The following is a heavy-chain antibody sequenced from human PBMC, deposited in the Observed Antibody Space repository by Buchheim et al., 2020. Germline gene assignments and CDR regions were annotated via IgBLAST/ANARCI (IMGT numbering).Heavy chain of an antibody. V-gene: IGHV3-30*18. CDR3: AKGASSWYPNPNWFDP. D-gene: IGHD6-13*01. Sequence: QVQLVESGGGVVQPGRSLRLSCAASGFTFSSYGMHWVRQAPGKGLEWVAVISYDGSNKYYADSVKGRFTISRDNSKKTLYLQMNSLRAEDTAVYYCAKGASSWYPNPNWFDPWGQGTL. CDR1: GFTFSSYG. J-gene: IGHJ5*02. CDR2: ISYDGSNK.